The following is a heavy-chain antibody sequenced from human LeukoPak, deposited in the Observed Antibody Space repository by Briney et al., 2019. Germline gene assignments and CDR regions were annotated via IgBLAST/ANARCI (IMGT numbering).Heavy chain of an antibody. J-gene: IGHJ4*02. D-gene: IGHD7-27*01. CDR2: MSPNSGDT. CDR1: GYTFSSYD. CDR3: ARGPPNWGYDY. V-gene: IGHV1-8*01. Sequence: ASVKVSCKASGYTFSSYDFNWVRQATGRRPEWMGWMSPNSGDTGYAQKFQDRVTMTRNTSISTAYMELSSLRSDDTAVYYCARGPPNWGYDYWGSGTLVTVSS.